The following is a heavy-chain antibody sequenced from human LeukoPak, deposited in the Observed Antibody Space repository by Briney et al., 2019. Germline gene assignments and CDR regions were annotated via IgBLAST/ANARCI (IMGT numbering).Heavy chain of an antibody. D-gene: IGHD2-21*02. CDR3: ARDRGIVVVTAMGY. CDR1: GFTFSSYA. Sequence: GGSLRLSCAASGFTFSSYAMHWVRQAPGKGLEGVAVISYDGRNKYYLDSVSSQFIISRDNSKITLYLQMNSLRAEGTAVYYCARDRGIVVVTAMGYWGQGTLVTVSS. J-gene: IGHJ4*02. CDR2: ISYDGRNK. V-gene: IGHV3-30-3*01.